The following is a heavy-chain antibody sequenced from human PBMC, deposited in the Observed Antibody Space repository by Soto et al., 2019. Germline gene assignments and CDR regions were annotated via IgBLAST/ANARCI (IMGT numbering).Heavy chain of an antibody. J-gene: IGHJ4*02. V-gene: IGHV3-9*01. Sequence: GGSLRRSCSASGFTFDDSAMHWVRQAPGKGLEWVSGISWNGDRIEYADSVKGRFTISRDNAKNSLYLQANSLRVDDTAVYYCAKETQSNLGTGGFDSWGQGTLVTVPS. CDR2: ISWNGDRI. CDR3: AKETQSNLGTGGFDS. CDR1: GFTFDDSA. D-gene: IGHD7-27*01.